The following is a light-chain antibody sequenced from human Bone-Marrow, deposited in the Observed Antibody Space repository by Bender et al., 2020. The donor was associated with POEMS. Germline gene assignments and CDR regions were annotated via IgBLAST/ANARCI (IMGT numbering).Light chain of an antibody. Sequence: QSALTQPRSVSGSPGQSITISCTGTSGDVGGYNFVSWYQQYPGKAPKLIIYTVDQRPSGVPDRFSGSKSGNTASLSISGLQADDEADYYCSSFAGTHVVFGGGTKLTVL. CDR3: SSFAGTHVV. V-gene: IGLV2-11*01. CDR2: TVD. J-gene: IGLJ2*01. CDR1: SGDVGGYNF.